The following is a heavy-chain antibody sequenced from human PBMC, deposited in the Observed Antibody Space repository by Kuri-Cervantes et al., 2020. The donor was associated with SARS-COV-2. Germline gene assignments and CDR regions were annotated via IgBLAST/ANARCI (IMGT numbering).Heavy chain of an antibody. CDR1: GHTFTGYY. V-gene: IGHV1-18*04. Sequence: ASVKVSCKASGHTFTGYYMHWVRQAPGQGLEWMGLINPNSGNTKYAQKLQGRVTMTTDTSTSTAYMELRSLRSDDTAVYYCARGLGGSYYYDAFDIWGQGTMVTVSS. CDR2: INPNSGNT. D-gene: IGHD1-26*01. CDR3: ARGLGGSYYYDAFDI. J-gene: IGHJ3*02.